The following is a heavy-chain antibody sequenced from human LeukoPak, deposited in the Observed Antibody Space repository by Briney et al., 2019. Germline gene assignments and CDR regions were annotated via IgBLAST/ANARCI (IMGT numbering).Heavy chain of an antibody. D-gene: IGHD5-24*01. V-gene: IGHV3-9*01. CDR1: GFTFDDYA. CDR3: VKDLRARRDGYNHPTEYDF. J-gene: IGHJ4*02. CDR2: ISWNSGSI. Sequence: PGGSLRLSCAASGFTFDDYAMHWVRQAPGKGLEWVSGISWNSGSIGYADSVKGRFTISRDNAKNSLYLQMNSLRVEDTAFYYCVKDLRARRDGYNHPTEYDFWGQGTLVTVSS.